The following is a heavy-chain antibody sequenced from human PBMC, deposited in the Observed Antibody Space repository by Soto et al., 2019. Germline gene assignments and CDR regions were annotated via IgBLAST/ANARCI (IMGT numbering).Heavy chain of an antibody. J-gene: IGHJ4*02. CDR2: ISYDGSNK. Sequence: PGGSLRLSCAASGFTFSSYGMHWVRQAPGKGLEWVAVISYDGSNKYYADSVKGRFTISRDNSKNTLYLQMNSLRAEDTAVYYCAKDEQWLVLGSLGYWGQGTLVTVSS. CDR3: AKDEQWLVLGSLGY. CDR1: GFTFSSYG. V-gene: IGHV3-30*18. D-gene: IGHD6-19*01.